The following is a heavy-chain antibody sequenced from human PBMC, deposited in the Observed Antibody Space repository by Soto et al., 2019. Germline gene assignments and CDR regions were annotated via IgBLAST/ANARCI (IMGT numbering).Heavy chain of an antibody. CDR3: ARDDDSPIGGSIVGATSYFDY. CDR2: IIPIFGTA. J-gene: IGHJ4*02. V-gene: IGHV1-69*01. Sequence: QVQLVQSGAEVKKPGSSVKVSCKASGGTFSSYAISWVRQAPGQGLEWMGGIIPIFGTANYAQKLQGRVTITADESTSTAYMELSSLRSEDTAVYYCARDDDSPIGGSIVGATSYFDYWGQGTLVTVSS. D-gene: IGHD1-26*01. CDR1: GGTFSSYA.